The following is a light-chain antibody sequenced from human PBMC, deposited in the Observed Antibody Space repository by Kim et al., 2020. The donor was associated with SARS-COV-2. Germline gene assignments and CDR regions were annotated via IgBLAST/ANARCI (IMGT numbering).Light chain of an antibody. V-gene: IGKV3-11*01. Sequence: PVDRSPLSCMASQSVSTYLAWYQQKLGQAPRLLIYDVINRATGIPARFSGSGSGTDFTLTISSLEPEDFAVYYCQQRSNWPPGLTFGGGTKVDIK. CDR1: QSVSTY. CDR3: QQRSNWPPGLT. CDR2: DVI. J-gene: IGKJ4*01.